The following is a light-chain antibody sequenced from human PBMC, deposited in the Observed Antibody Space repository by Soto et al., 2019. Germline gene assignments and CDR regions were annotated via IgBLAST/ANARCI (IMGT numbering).Light chain of an antibody. CDR3: QQYGSSPWT. Sequence: EIALTQSPGTLSLSPGEGATLSCRASQSVSSSYLAWYQQKPGQAPRLLIYIASTRAPGIPDRFSGSGSGTDFTLTISRLEPEDFAVYYCQQYGSSPWTFGQGTKVEIK. V-gene: IGKV3-20*01. CDR1: QSVSSSY. J-gene: IGKJ1*01. CDR2: IAS.